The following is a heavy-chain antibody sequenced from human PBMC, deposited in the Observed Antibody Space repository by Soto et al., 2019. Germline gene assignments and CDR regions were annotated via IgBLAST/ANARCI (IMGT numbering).Heavy chain of an antibody. J-gene: IGHJ4*02. CDR2: VSTNNADT. CDR3: ARELNTDPSAYYSFAY. V-gene: IGHV1-18*01. CDR1: GYTFTAYG. D-gene: IGHD3-22*01. Sequence: ASLKVSCKTSGYTFTAYGLAWLRQAPGQRPEWMGWVSTNNADTNYAQKFQGRVTMTTETSTRTTYMELRSLRSDDTAVYYCARELNTDPSAYYSFAYWGQGTLVTVSS.